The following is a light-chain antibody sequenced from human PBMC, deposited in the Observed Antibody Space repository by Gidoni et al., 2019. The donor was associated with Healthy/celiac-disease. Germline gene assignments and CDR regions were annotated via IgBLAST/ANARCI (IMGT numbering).Light chain of an antibody. CDR2: AAS. J-gene: IGKJ2*02. CDR1: QSISSY. V-gene: IGKV1-39*01. CDR3: QQRYSTPPGT. Sequence: DIHMTQSPSSLSASVGDRVTITCRASQSISSYLNWYQQKPGKAPKLLIYAASSLQSGVPSRFSGSGSGTDFTLTISSLQPEDFAAYYCQQRYSTPPGTFGQGTKLEIK.